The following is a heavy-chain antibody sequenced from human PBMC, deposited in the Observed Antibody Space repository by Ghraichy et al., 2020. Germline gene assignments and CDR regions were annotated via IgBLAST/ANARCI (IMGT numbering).Heavy chain of an antibody. D-gene: IGHD3-16*02. CDR1: GGSFSGYY. CDR2: INHSGST. V-gene: IGHV4-34*01. J-gene: IGHJ5*02. Sequence: SETLSLTCAVYGGSFSGYYWSWIRQPPGKGLEWIGEINHSGSTNYNPSLKSRVTISVDTSKNQFSLKLSSVTAADTAVYYCARTSLKYDYVWGSYRTRWFDPWGQGTLVTVSS. CDR3: ARTSLKYDYVWGSYRTRWFDP.